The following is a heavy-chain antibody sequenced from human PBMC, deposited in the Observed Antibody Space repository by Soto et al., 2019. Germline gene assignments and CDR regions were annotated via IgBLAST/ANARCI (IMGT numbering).Heavy chain of an antibody. J-gene: IGHJ4*02. CDR1: GYTFTSYG. CDR2: ISAYNGNT. D-gene: IGHD2-15*01. V-gene: IGHV1-18*01. Sequence: AASVKVSCKASGYTFTSYGISWVRQAPGQGLEWMGWISAYNGNTNYAQKLQGRVTMTTDTSTSTAYMELRSLRSDDTAVYYCVVAAQPYYFDYWGQGTLVTVSS. CDR3: VVAAQPYYFDY.